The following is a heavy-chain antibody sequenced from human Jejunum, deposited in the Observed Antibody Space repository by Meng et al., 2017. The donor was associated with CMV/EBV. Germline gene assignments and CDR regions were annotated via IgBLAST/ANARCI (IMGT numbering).Heavy chain of an antibody. CDR3: TRAPYYYDNESPLDY. Sequence: SVTRYWVGGVSQMPGKGLEWMAIIYPGDSSAKCSPSFLGQIINSDDKSINTAYLQWSSLKASDTAMYYCTRAPYYYDNESPLDYWGQGTLVTVSS. D-gene: IGHD3-22*01. V-gene: IGHV5-51*01. CDR2: IYPGDSSA. J-gene: IGHJ4*02. CDR1: SVTRYW.